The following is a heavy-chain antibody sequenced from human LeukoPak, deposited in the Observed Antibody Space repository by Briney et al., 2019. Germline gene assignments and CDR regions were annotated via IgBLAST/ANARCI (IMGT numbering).Heavy chain of an antibody. CDR3: ARQMEAVGSWWYNWFDP. J-gene: IGHJ5*02. CDR1: GYSFTSYW. CDR2: IYPGDSDT. V-gene: IGHV5-51*01. D-gene: IGHD6-13*01. Sequence: GESLKISCKGSGYSFTSYWIGWVRQMPGKGLEWMGIIYPGDSDTRYSPSFQGQVTISADKSISTAYLQWSSLKASDTAMYYCARQMEAVGSWWYNWFDPWGQGTLVTVSS.